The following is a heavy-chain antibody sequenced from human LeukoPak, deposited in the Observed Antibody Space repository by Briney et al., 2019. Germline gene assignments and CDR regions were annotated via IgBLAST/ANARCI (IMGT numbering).Heavy chain of an antibody. CDR2: IDGDGYST. Sequence: GGSLRLSCAGSGFTFRWYTMSWVRQAPGKGLEWLSSIDGDGYSTHYADSVKGRFTISRDNSKNTPYLQMNSLRAEDTAVYYCAKVSNGEQLDYWGQGTLVTVSS. CDR1: GFTFRWYT. V-gene: IGHV3-23*01. D-gene: IGHD4-17*01. CDR3: AKVSNGEQLDY. J-gene: IGHJ4*02.